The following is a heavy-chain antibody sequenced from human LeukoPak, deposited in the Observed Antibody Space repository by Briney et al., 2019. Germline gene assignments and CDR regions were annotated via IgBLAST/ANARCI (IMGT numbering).Heavy chain of an antibody. D-gene: IGHD5-18*01. CDR3: AKDQYSYGFDGAFDI. J-gene: IGHJ3*02. CDR1: GFTFSSYA. V-gene: IGHV3-23*01. CDR2: ISGSGGST. Sequence: GGSLRLSCAASGFTFSSYAMSWVRQAPGKGLEWVSAISGSGGSTYYADSVSGRFTISRDNYKNTLSLQMTSLRAEDTAVYYCAKDQYSYGFDGAFDIWGQGTMVTVSS.